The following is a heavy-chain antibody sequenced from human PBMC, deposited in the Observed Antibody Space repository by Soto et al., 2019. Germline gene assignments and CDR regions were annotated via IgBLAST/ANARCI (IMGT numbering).Heavy chain of an antibody. V-gene: IGHV3-23*01. Sequence: GGSLRLSCAASGFIFSNHVMTWVRQAPGKGLEWVSTISANGNARYHADSVKGRFTISRDNSKNTMYLQMDSLRVEDTAVYYCARKQADNIPEDYWGQGSLVTVSS. CDR1: GFIFSNHV. CDR3: ARKQADNIPEDY. D-gene: IGHD2-21*01. CDR2: ISANGNAR. J-gene: IGHJ4*02.